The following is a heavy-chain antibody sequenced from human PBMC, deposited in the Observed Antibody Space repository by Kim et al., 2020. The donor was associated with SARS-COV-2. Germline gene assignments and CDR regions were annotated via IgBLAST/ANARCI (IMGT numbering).Heavy chain of an antibody. D-gene: IGHD6-13*01. Sequence: KFQGRVNMTRDTSTSTVYMELSSLRSEDTAVYYCARDRLLYSSSADAFDIWGQGTMVTVSS. V-gene: IGHV1-46*01. J-gene: IGHJ3*02. CDR3: ARDRLLYSSSADAFDI.